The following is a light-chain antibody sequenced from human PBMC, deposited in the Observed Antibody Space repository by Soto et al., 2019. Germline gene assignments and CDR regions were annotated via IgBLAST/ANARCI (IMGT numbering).Light chain of an antibody. CDR1: QGLVQSSGNTY. V-gene: IGKV2-30*02. J-gene: IGKJ2*01. CDR3: MQTSHWPYT. Sequence: DAVLTQSPLSLPVTLGQPASISCRSSQGLVQSSGNTYLNWFHQRPGQSPRRVIYKISSRDSGVPDRFSGSGSGTDFTLEISRVEAADVGVYYCMQTSHWPYTFAQGTKLEIK. CDR2: KIS.